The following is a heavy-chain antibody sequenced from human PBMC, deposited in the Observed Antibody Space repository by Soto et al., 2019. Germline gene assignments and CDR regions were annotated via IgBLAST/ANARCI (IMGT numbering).Heavy chain of an antibody. CDR1: GFTFSSYA. V-gene: IGHV3-23*01. J-gene: IGHJ5*02. Sequence: EVQLLESGGGLVQPGGSLRLSCAASGFTFSSYAMSWVRQAPGKGLEWVSAISGSGGSTYYADSVKGRFTISRDNSKTTLYLQRNSLRAEDTAVYYCAKEPLYGSGLNGWFDPWGQGTLVTVSS. CDR3: AKEPLYGSGLNGWFDP. D-gene: IGHD3-10*01. CDR2: ISGSGGST.